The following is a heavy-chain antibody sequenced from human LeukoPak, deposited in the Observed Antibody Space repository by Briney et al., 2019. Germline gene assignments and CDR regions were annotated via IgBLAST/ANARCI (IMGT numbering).Heavy chain of an antibody. D-gene: IGHD3-22*01. CDR1: GYTFTKYA. CDR3: ARGGYYDKSGHYHGLFDY. V-gene: IGHV1-18*01. Sequence: ASVKVSCKASGYTFTKYAISWVRQAPGQGLEWIGWISGYNGNTNYAQRLQDRVTMTTDTSTSTAYMDLRSLRSDDTAVYYCARGGYYDKSGHYHGLFDYWGQGTLVTVSS. CDR2: ISGYNGNT. J-gene: IGHJ4*02.